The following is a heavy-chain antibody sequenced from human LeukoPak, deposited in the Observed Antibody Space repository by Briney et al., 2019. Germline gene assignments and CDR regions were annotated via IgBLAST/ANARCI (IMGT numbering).Heavy chain of an antibody. D-gene: IGHD2-2*01. Sequence: ASQTLSLTCTVSGGSISSGGYYWSWIRQPPGKGLEWIGYIYHSGSTYYNPSLKSRVTISVDRSKNQFSLKLSSVTAADTAVYYCAQIVVVPAAPRMTGYWGQGTLVTVSS. V-gene: IGHV4-30-2*01. CDR2: IYHSGST. J-gene: IGHJ4*02. CDR1: GGSISSGGYY. CDR3: AQIVVVPAAPRMTGY.